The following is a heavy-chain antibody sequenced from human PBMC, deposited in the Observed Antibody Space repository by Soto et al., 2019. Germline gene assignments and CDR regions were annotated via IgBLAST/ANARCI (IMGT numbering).Heavy chain of an antibody. D-gene: IGHD3-22*01. V-gene: IGHV5-51*01. CDR3: ARQIYDSDTGPNFQYYFDS. Sequence: GESLKISCKGSGYTFSKHWIGWVRQTPGKGLEWMGMIYPGDSDARYSPSFEGQVTFSVDRSINTAYLQWNSLRASDTAMYYCARQIYDSDTGPNFQYYFDSWGQGTPVTVSS. CDR2: IYPGDSDA. CDR1: GYTFSKHW. J-gene: IGHJ4*02.